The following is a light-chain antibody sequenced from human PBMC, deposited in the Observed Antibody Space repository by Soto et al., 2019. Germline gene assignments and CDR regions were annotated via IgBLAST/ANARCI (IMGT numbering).Light chain of an antibody. CDR3: QQYHSSSIT. Sequence: DLQITQSAYTLSAAVGGRSMKTWVASQTIFSWLAWYQQKPGKAPNLLIYGASTLERGVPSRFSGTGAGTEFTITIDSLQPDDFATYYCQQYHSSSITVGQGTRLEIK. CDR1: QTIFSW. CDR2: GAS. V-gene: IGKV1-5*01. J-gene: IGKJ5*01.